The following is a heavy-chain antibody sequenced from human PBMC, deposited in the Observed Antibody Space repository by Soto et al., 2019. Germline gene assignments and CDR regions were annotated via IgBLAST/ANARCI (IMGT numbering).Heavy chain of an antibody. J-gene: IGHJ6*02. CDR3: ARVYCTNGVCPYGMDV. CDR2: TYYRSKWYN. D-gene: IGHD2-8*01. CDR1: VDSVSSNSAA. V-gene: IGHV6-1*01. Sequence: SRTLSLTCALSVDSVSSNSAACNWIRQSPWRCLEWLGRTYYRSKWYNDYAVSVKSRITINPDTSKNQFSLQLNSVTPEGTAVYYCARVYCTNGVCPYGMDVWGQGTTVTVSS.